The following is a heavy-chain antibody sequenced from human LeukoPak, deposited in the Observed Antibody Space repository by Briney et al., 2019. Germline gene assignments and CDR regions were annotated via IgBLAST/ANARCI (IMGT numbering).Heavy chain of an antibody. CDR1: GFTVSSNY. J-gene: IGHJ4*02. D-gene: IGHD6-19*01. CDR3: ARTTGGSGWYYFDY. Sequence: PGGSLRLSCAASGFTVSSNYMSWVRQAPGKGLEWVSVIYSGGSTYYADSVKGRFTISRDNSKNTLYLQMNSLRAEDTAVYYCARTTGGSGWYYFDYWGQGTLVTVSS. V-gene: IGHV3-53*01. CDR2: IYSGGST.